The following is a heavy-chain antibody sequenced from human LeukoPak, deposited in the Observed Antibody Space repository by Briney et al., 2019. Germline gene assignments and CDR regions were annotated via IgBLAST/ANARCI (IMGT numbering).Heavy chain of an antibody. D-gene: IGHD4-11*01. CDR3: ARHTVTAYLSWFDP. CDR1: GGSIRGYY. J-gene: IGHJ5*02. V-gene: IGHV4-4*07. Sequence: PSETLSLTCTVPGGSIRGYYWSWIRQPAGKGLEWIGHILTSGSTNYTPPPKSRVTMSVDTSKNQFSLKLSSVTAADTAMYYCARHTVTAYLSWFDPWGHGTLVTVSS. CDR2: ILTSGST.